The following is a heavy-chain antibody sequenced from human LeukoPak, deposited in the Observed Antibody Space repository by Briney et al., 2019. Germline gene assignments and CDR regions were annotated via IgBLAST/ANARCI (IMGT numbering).Heavy chain of an antibody. D-gene: IGHD4-11*01. V-gene: IGHV1-3*01. Sequence: ASVKVSCKASGYTFTNYAMHWVRQAPGQRLEWMGWINAGNGNTKYSQKFQGRVTITRDTSASTAYMELSSLRSEDTAVYYCARIRVVTTVSSSWYANYYYYGMDVWGQGTTVTVSS. J-gene: IGHJ6*02. CDR2: INAGNGNT. CDR1: GYTFTNYA. CDR3: ARIRVVTTVSSSWYANYYYYGMDV.